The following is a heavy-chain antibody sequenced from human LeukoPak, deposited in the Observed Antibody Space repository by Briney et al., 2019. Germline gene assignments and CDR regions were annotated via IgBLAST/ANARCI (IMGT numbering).Heavy chain of an antibody. CDR3: ARDRGENWFDP. V-gene: IGHV1-2*02. CDR2: INPNSGGT. D-gene: IGHD3-10*01. CDR1: GYNLTGYD. J-gene: IGHJ5*02. Sequence: ASVKVSCKASGYNLTGYDMQWGGQAPGQGLVWMGWINPNSGGTNYAQKFQGRVTMTRDTSISTAYMELSRLRSDDTAVYYCARDRGENWFDPWGQGTLVTVSS.